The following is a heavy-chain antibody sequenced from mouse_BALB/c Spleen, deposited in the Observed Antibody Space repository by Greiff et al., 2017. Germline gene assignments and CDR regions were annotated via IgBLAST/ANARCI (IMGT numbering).Heavy chain of an antibody. V-gene: IGHV1S34*01. J-gene: IGHJ4*01. CDR1: GYSFTGYY. CDR2: ISCYNGAT. CDR3: ALYYDYDDGDYYAMDY. D-gene: IGHD2-4*01. Sequence: LVKTGASVKISCKASGYSFTGYYMHWVKQSHGKSLEWIGYISCYNGATSYNQKFKGKATFTVDTSSSTAYMQFNSLTSEDSAVYYCALYYDYDDGDYYAMDYWGQGTSVTVSS.